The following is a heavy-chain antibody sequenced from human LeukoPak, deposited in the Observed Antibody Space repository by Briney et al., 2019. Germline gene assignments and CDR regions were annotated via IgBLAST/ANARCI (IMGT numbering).Heavy chain of an antibody. CDR1: GFTLSSYW. V-gene: IGHV3-7*01. J-gene: IGHJ4*02. D-gene: IGHD3-10*01. Sequence: GGSLRLSCAASGFTLSSYWMTWIRQAPGKGLEWVAHNKGDGTSEKYLDSVKGRFTISRDNTKNSLFLQLNILRAEDTAVYYCVRDRGWYHFDLWGQGTLVTVSS. CDR2: NKGDGTSE. CDR3: VRDRGWYHFDL.